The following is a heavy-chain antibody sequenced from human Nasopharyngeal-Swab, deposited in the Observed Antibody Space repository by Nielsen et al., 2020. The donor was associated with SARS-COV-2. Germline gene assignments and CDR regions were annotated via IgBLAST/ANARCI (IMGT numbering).Heavy chain of an antibody. Sequence: SVKVSCKASGGTFSSYAISWVRQAPGQGLEWMGGIIPIFGTANYAQKFQGRVTITADESTSTAYMELSSLRSEDTAVYYCAGESKKVAGLPNYYYYGMDVWGQGTTVTVSS. CDR1: GGTFSSYA. CDR3: AGESKKVAGLPNYYYYGMDV. D-gene: IGHD6-19*01. CDR2: IIPIFGTA. V-gene: IGHV1-69*13. J-gene: IGHJ6*02.